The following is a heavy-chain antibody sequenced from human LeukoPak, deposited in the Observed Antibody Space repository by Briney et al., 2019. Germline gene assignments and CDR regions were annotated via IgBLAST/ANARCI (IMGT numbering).Heavy chain of an antibody. J-gene: IGHJ4*02. CDR3: ARGIAAAGTIDY. CDR2: ISGSGSTV. CDR1: GFTVSSNY. Sequence: PGGSLRLSCAASGFTVSSNYMSWVRQAPGKGLEWVSYISGSGSTVYYADSVRGRFTISRDNAKNSLYLQMNSLRAEDTAVYYCARGIAAAGTIDYWGQGTLVTVSS. V-gene: IGHV3-11*04. D-gene: IGHD6-13*01.